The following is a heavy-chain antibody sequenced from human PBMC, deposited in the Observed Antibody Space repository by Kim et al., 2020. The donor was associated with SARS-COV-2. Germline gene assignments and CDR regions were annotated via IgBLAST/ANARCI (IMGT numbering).Heavy chain of an antibody. CDR1: GASISDDSHY. CDR3: ASGLQFSSVWF. Sequence: SETLSLTCTLSGASISDDSHYWAWIRQPPGKGLEWIGNIFASGNTNINPSLNSRVTMSADTSQNQISLNLGSVTAADTATYFCASGLQFSSVWF. V-gene: IGHV4-39*01. CDR2: IFASGNT. D-gene: IGHD6-19*01. J-gene: IGHJ5*01.